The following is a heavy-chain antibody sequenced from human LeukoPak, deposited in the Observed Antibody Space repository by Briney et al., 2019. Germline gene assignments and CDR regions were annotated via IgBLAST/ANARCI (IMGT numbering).Heavy chain of an antibody. J-gene: IGHJ4*02. CDR3: ASEGVVVPAAIDY. CDR1: GYTFTSYG. D-gene: IGHD2-2*01. CDR2: ISAYNGNT. Sequence: ASVKVSCKASGYTFTSYGISWVRQAPGQGLEWMGWISAYNGNTNYAQKFQGRVTMTRDTSTSTVYMELSSLRSEDTAVYYCASEGVVVPAAIDYWGQGTLVTVSS. V-gene: IGHV1-18*01.